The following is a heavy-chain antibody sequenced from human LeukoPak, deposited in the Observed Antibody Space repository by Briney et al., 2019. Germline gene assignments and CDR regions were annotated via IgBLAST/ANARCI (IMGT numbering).Heavy chain of an antibody. J-gene: IGHJ3*02. CDR1: GFTFSGYW. Sequence: GGSLTLSCAASGFTFSGYWMSWVRQAPGKGPEWVANIKRDGSEKYYVDSVKGRFTISRDNAKNSLYLEMNSLRGEDTAVYYCASPARASSGDAFDIWGQGTMVTVSS. CDR3: ASPARASSGDAFDI. D-gene: IGHD6-6*01. CDR2: IKRDGSEK. V-gene: IGHV3-7*05.